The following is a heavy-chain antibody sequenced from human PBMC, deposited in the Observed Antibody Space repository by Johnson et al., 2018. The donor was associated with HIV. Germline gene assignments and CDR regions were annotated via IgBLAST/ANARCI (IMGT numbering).Heavy chain of an antibody. CDR3: ARDFVAFGECTAFDI. CDR1: GFTFDDYG. D-gene: IGHD3-10*01. CDR2: INWNGDSK. V-gene: IGHV3-20*04. Sequence: EVQLVESGGGVVRPGGSLRLSCAASGFTFDDYGMSWVRQAPGKGLEWVSGINWNGDSKGYADSVKGRFTISRDNGKNSLYLQMNSLRAEDTAFYYCARDFVAFGECTAFDIWGQGTMVTVSS. J-gene: IGHJ3*02.